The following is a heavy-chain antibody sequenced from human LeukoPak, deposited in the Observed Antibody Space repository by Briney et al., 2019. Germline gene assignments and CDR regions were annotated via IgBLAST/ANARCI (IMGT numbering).Heavy chain of an antibody. Sequence: GASVKVSCKAPGYTFTSYGISWVRQAPGQGLEWMGWISAYNGNTNYAQKLQGRVTMTTDTSTTTAYMELRSLRSDDTAVYYCARANYHGSGSYCDYWGQGTLVTVSS. CDR3: ARANYHGSGSYCDY. D-gene: IGHD3-10*01. V-gene: IGHV1-18*01. J-gene: IGHJ4*02. CDR1: GYTFTSYG. CDR2: ISAYNGNT.